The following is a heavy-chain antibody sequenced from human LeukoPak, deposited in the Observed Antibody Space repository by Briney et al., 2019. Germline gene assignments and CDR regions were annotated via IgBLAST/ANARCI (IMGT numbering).Heavy chain of an antibody. V-gene: IGHV4-38-2*02. J-gene: IGHJ4*02. CDR1: GYSISSGYY. CDR3: ARKGGSYYYFDY. Sequence: PSETLSLTCTVSGYSISSGYYWGWIRQPPGKGLEWIGSIYHSGSTYYNPSLKSRVTISVDTSKNQFSLKLSPVTAADTAVYYCARKGGSYYYFDYWGQGTLVTVSS. D-gene: IGHD1-26*01. CDR2: IYHSGST.